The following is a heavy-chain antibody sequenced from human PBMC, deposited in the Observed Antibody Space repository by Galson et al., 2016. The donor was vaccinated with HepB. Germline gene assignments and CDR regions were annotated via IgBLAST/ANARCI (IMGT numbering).Heavy chain of an antibody. CDR1: GFTFTDYY. CDR3: AREVGGGMDV. J-gene: IGHJ6*02. V-gene: IGHV1-2*04. Sequence: SCAASGFTFTDYYIHWVRQAPGQGLEWMGWIKPDNGGTTYTQKFQGWVTMTRDTSISTAFMELMTLKSDDTAVYYCAREVGGGMDVWGLGTTVTVSS. CDR2: IKPDNGGT.